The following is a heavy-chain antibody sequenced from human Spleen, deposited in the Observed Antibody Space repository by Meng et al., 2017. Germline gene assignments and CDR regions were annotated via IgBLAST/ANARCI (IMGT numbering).Heavy chain of an antibody. Sequence: GGSLRLSCAASGFTFDDHGMSWVRQVPGKGLEWVSGINWNGGSATYADSVKGRFTISRDNAKNSLYLQMNSLRAEDTAVYYCARDSQVTYSGSYFDYWGQGTLVTVSS. J-gene: IGHJ4*02. D-gene: IGHD1-26*01. CDR1: GFTFDDHG. CDR2: INWNGGSA. CDR3: ARDSQVTYSGSYFDY. V-gene: IGHV3-20*04.